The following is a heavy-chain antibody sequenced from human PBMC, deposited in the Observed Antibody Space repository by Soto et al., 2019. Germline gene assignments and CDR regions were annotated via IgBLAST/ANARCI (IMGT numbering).Heavy chain of an antibody. CDR1: GYTFTSYG. D-gene: IGHD2-15*01. V-gene: IGHV1-18*01. Sequence: QVQLVQSGAEVKKPGASVKVSCKASGYTFTSYGITWVRQAPGQGLEWMGWISAYNGNTNYAQKLQGRVTMTTDTSTSTAYMELRSLRSDDTAVYYCAGAPYCSGGSCYSVTDYWGQGTLVTVSS. CDR3: AGAPYCSGGSCYSVTDY. CDR2: ISAYNGNT. J-gene: IGHJ4*02.